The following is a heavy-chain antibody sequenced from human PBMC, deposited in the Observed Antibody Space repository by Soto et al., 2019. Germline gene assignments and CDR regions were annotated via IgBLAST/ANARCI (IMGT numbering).Heavy chain of an antibody. D-gene: IGHD3-10*01. J-gene: IGHJ5*01. CDR3: AKVGPYDSGSYMFRYNLFDS. V-gene: IGHV3-53*01. CDR1: GFTVSNNY. Sequence: LRLSCAASGFTVSNNYMTWVRQAPGKGLEWVSFIYSSGSTYYADSVKGRFTISRDNFKNTLYLQMNSLRAEDTAVYYCAKVGPYDSGSYMFRYNLFDSWGPGTLVTVSS. CDR2: IYSSGST.